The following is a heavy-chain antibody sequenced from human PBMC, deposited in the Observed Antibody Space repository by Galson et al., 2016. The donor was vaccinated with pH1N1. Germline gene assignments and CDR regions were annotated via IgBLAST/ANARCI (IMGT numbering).Heavy chain of an antibody. CDR2: INPSGGST. Sequence: SVKVSCKASGYTFTSHYMHWVRQAPGQGLEWMGLINPSGGSTSYAPKFQGRVTMTRDTSTSTVYMELTSLRSEDTALYFCARDGYGDYVGGDYWGQGTLV. J-gene: IGHJ4*02. D-gene: IGHD4-17*01. V-gene: IGHV1-46*01. CDR3: ARDGYGDYVGGDY. CDR1: GYTFTSHY.